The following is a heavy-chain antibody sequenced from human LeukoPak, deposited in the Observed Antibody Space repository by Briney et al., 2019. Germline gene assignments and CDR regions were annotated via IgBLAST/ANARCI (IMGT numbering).Heavy chain of an antibody. D-gene: IGHD6-6*01. CDR1: GGSISSSSYY. CDR3: ALTKSTVAARTFDY. V-gene: IGHV4-39*07. CDR2: IYYSGST. Sequence: SETLSFTCTVSGGSISSSSYYWGWIRQPPGKGLEWIGSIYYSGSTYYNPSLKSRVTISVDTSKNQFSLKLSSVTAADTAVYYCALTKSTVAARTFDYWGQGTLVTVSS. J-gene: IGHJ4*02.